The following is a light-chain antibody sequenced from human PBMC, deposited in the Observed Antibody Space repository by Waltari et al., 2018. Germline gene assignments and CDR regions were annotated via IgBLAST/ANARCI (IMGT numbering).Light chain of an antibody. V-gene: IGKV3D-15*01. Sequence: EIVLTQSPATLSLSPGERATLSCRASQSVRTYLAWYQQKPGQAPRLLIYDAATRATAIPARFSGSGSGTDFTLTISSLQSEDFAVYYCQQYYHWVAFGGGTWVQIK. CDR1: QSVRTY. CDR2: DAA. CDR3: QQYYHWVA. J-gene: IGKJ4*01.